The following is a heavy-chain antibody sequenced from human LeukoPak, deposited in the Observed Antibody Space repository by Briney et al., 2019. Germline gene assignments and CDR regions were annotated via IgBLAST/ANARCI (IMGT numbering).Heavy chain of an antibody. Sequence: PSETLSLTCTVSGGSISSSSYYWGWIRQPPGKGLEWIGSIYYSGSTYYNPSLKSRVTISVDTSKNQFSLKLSSVTAADTAVYYCASIAARRFDYWGQGTLATVSS. CDR1: GGSISSSSYY. CDR3: ASIAARRFDY. V-gene: IGHV4-39*07. J-gene: IGHJ4*02. CDR2: IYYSGST. D-gene: IGHD6-6*01.